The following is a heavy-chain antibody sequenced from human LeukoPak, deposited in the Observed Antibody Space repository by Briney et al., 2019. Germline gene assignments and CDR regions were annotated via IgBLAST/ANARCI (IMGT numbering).Heavy chain of an antibody. V-gene: IGHV4-59*01. CDR2: IYYSGST. J-gene: IGHJ6*03. Sequence: ASETLSLTCTISGGSISGYYWSWIRQSPGKGLEWIGYIYYSGSTNYNPSLKSRVTISLDTSKNQFSLKLSSVTAAGTAVYYCAKAGNWGGYYYYLDVWGKGATVTVSS. CDR3: AKAGNWGGYYYYLDV. CDR1: GGSISGYY. D-gene: IGHD7-27*01.